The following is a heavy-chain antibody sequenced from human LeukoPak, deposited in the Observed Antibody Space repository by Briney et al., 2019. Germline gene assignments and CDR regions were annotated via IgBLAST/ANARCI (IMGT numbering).Heavy chain of an antibody. Sequence: SETLSLTCTVSGGSISSNSYYWGWIRQPPGEGLEWIGSIDYSGSTYYNPSLRGRVTISVNTSKNQFYLTVTSVTAADTAVYYCASTSSSWNTRTGFDYWGQGTLVTASS. J-gene: IGHJ4*02. CDR3: ASTSSSWNTRTGFDY. D-gene: IGHD1/OR15-1a*01. CDR1: GGSISSNSYY. V-gene: IGHV4-39*01. CDR2: IDYSGST.